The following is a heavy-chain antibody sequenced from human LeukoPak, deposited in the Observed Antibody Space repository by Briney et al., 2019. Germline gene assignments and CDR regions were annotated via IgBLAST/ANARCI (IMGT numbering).Heavy chain of an antibody. CDR2: IIPILGIA. D-gene: IGHD3-10*01. CDR1: GGTFSSYA. Sequence: SVKVSCKASGGTFSSYAISWVRQAPGQGLEWMGRIIPILGIANYAQKFQGRVTITADKSTSTAYMELSSLRYEDTPVYYCARDRSSLEMWFDAWGKGTLVTVSS. J-gene: IGHJ5*02. V-gene: IGHV1-69*04. CDR3: ARDRSSLEMWFDA.